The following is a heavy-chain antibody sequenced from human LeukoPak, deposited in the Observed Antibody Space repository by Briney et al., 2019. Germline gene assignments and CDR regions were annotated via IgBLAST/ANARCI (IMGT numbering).Heavy chain of an antibody. J-gene: IGHJ5*02. Sequence: SETLSLTCAVYGGSFSGYYWSWIRQPPGKGLEWIGKINHSGSTNYNPSLKSRVTISVDTSKNQFSLKLSSVTAADTAVYYCARGLHSSSWYLNWCDPWGQRTLVTVSS. D-gene: IGHD6-13*01. V-gene: IGHV4-34*01. CDR3: ARGLHSSSWYLNWCDP. CDR1: GGSFSGYY. CDR2: INHSGST.